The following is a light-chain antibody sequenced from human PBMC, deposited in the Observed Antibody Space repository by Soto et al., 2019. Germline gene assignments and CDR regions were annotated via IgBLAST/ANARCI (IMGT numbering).Light chain of an antibody. CDR3: QDYGSSRT. J-gene: IGKJ1*01. CDR2: GAS. CDR1: QSVSSTD. Sequence: EVVLTQSPGTLSLSPGEGATLSCRPSQSVSSTDLAWYQQKPGQAPRLLIYGASRRATGIPDRFSGSGSGTDFTLTITRLEPDDFAVYYCQDYGSSRTFGQGTKV. V-gene: IGKV3-20*01.